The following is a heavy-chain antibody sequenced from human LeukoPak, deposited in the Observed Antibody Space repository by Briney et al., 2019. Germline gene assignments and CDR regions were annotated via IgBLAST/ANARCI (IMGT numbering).Heavy chain of an antibody. V-gene: IGHV4-39*01. CDR3: ARPKAYYGMDV. Sequence: SETLSLTCTVSGGSISSSSYYWGWIRQPPGKGLEWIGSIYYSGSTYYNPSLKSRVTISVDTSKNQFSLKLSSVTAADTAVYYCARPKAYYGMDVWGQGTTVTVSS. CDR2: IYYSGST. CDR1: GGSISSSSYY. J-gene: IGHJ6*02.